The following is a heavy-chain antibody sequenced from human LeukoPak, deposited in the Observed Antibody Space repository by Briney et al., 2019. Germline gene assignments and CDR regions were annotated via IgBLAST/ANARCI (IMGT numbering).Heavy chain of an antibody. CDR3: AKAFGGYDSQYFYYYMDV. J-gene: IGHJ6*03. D-gene: IGHD5-12*01. Sequence: GGSLRLSCAASGFTFSSYGMHWVRQAPGKGLEWVSSISGSYSYIYYADSVKGRFTISRDSAKNSLYLQMNSLRAEDTAVYYWAKAFGGYDSQYFYYYMDVWGKGTTVTVSS. CDR2: ISGSYSYI. V-gene: IGHV3-21*01. CDR1: GFTFSSYG.